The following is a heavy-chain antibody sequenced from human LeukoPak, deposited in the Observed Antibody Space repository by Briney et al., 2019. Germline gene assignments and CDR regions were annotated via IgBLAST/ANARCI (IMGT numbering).Heavy chain of an antibody. CDR3: ARRDNYGHYVFNY. CDR1: GGSISSYY. CDR2: IYYSGST. D-gene: IGHD4-17*01. J-gene: IGHJ4*02. Sequence: SETLSLNCTVSGGSISSYYWSWIRQPPGKGLEWIGYIYYSGSTNYNPSLKSRVTISVDTSKNQFSLKLSSVTAADTAVYYCARRDNYGHYVFNYWGQGTLVTVSS. V-gene: IGHV4-59*01.